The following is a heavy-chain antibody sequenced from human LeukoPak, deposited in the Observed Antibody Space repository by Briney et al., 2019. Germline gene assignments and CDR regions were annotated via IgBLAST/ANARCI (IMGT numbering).Heavy chain of an antibody. J-gene: IGHJ4*02. V-gene: IGHV4-61*02. CDR3: AGARRYASFDY. D-gene: IGHD2-2*01. Sequence: PSETLSLTCAVSGGSFSGGSYNWIWIRQPTGKERKWIGSFYTSGGTNYNPSLKSRVTISVDTSKNQFSLKLSSVTAAHTAVYYCAGARRYASFDYWGQGTLVTVSS. CDR2: FYTSGGT. CDR1: GGSFSGGSYN.